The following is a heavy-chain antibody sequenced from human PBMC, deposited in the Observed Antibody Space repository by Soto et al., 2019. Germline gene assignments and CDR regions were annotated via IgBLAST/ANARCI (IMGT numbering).Heavy chain of an antibody. Sequence: QVHLVQSGVEVKTPGASVKVSCQASGYTFFTYDISWVRQAPGQGLEWMGWISTYSGDTKYAQKSTCRVTMTTDTSTTTAYLELRSLRSDDTAVYYCARHHGPTTSENWFDPWGHGTLVNVSS. CDR2: ISTYSGDT. CDR1: GYTFFTYD. D-gene: IGHD5-12*01. J-gene: IGHJ5*02. V-gene: IGHV1-18*01. CDR3: ARHHGPTTSENWFDP.